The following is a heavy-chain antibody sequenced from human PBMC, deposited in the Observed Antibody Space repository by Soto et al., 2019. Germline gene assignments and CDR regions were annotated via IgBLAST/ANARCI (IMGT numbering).Heavy chain of an antibody. D-gene: IGHD1-1*01. CDR2: ISGSGGST. Sequence: EVQLLDSGGGLVQPGGSLRLSCATSGFTFSNYAMSWVRLAPGKGLEWVSTISGSGGSTYYADSVKGRFTISRDNSKNTLYLQMNSLRAEDTAIYYCAKFGMATTKRSPPYYFDYWGQGALVTVSS. CDR1: GFTFSNYA. V-gene: IGHV3-23*01. J-gene: IGHJ4*02. CDR3: AKFGMATTKRSPPYYFDY.